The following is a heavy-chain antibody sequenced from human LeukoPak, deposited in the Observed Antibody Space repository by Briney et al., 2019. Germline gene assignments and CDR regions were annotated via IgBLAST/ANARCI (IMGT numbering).Heavy chain of an antibody. CDR1: GGSISSYY. J-gene: IGHJ5*02. CDR2: IYNSGST. D-gene: IGHD1-26*01. V-gene: IGHV4-59*01. CDR3: ARDGSGRYFNWFDP. Sequence: SETLSLTCTVSGGSISSYYWNWLRQPPGKGLEWIGHIYNSGSTNYNPSLKSRVTISVDTSKNQFSLKLSSVTAADTAGYYCARDGSGRYFNWFDPWGQGALVTVSS.